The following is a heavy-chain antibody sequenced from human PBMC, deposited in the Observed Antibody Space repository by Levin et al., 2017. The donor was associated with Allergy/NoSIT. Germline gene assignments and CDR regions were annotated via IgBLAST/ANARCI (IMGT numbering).Heavy chain of an antibody. CDR2: INPSAGST. Sequence: GESLKISCKASGYTFTSYYIHWVRQAPGQGLEWMGMINPSAGSTSYVQKFQARLTMTGDTSTSTVYMELSSLRSEDTAVYYCARNMNSGLDYWGQGTLVTVSS. J-gene: IGHJ4*02. CDR3: ARNMNSGLDY. D-gene: IGHD6-19*01. V-gene: IGHV1-46*01. CDR1: GYTFTSYY.